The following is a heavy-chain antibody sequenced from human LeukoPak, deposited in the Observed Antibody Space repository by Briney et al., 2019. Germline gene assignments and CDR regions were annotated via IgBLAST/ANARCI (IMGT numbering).Heavy chain of an antibody. CDR3: AREGHGDY. CDR2: IYTSGST. V-gene: IGHV4-61*02. J-gene: IGHJ4*02. Sequence: SQTLSLTCTVSGGSISSGSYYWSWIRQPAGKGLEWIGRIYTSGSTNYNPPLKSRVTISVDTSKNQFSLKLSSVTAADTAVYYCAREGHGDYWGQGTLVTVSS. CDR1: GGSISSGSYY.